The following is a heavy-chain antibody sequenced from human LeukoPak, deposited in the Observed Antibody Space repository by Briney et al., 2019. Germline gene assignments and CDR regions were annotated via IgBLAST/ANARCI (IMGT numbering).Heavy chain of an antibody. V-gene: IGHV4-4*07. CDR2: IYISGTP. CDR3: AREKMTTITTIDY. Sequence: PSETLSLTCSVSGXSISTYYGTWIRQPAGKGQEWIGRIYISGTPNYNPSLRGRVTMSIDTSMNQFSLKLTSVTAADTAVYYCAREKMTTITTIDYWGQGTLVTVSS. D-gene: IGHD4-11*01. CDR1: GXSISTYY. J-gene: IGHJ4*02.